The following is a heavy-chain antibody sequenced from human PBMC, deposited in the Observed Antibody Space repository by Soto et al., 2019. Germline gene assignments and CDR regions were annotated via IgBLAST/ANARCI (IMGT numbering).Heavy chain of an antibody. Sequence: QVQLQESGPGLVKPSQTLSLTCTVSGGSISSGGTGSYWTWIRQLPGKGLEWLGYISYTGNTYYNPSLKSRPTISIETSENQFSLKLTSVTAADTAVYFCASGHDAYKVRYWGQGTLVTVSS. CDR1: GGSISSGGTGSY. J-gene: IGHJ4*02. D-gene: IGHD1-1*01. CDR2: ISYTGNT. CDR3: ASGHDAYKVRY. V-gene: IGHV4-31*03.